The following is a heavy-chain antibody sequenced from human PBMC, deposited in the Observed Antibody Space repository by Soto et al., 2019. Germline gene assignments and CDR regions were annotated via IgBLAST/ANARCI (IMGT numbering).Heavy chain of an antibody. Sequence: GGSLRLSCAASGFTFSNAWMSWVRQAPGKGLGWVGRIKSKTDGGTTDYAAPVKGRFTISRDDSKNTLYLQMNSLKTEDTAVYYCTTDPDCSSTSCYSNLGSVATVSELYGMDVWGQGTTVTVSS. CDR2: IKSKTDGGTT. CDR3: TTDPDCSSTSCYSNLGSVATVSELYGMDV. CDR1: GFTFSNAW. V-gene: IGHV3-15*01. J-gene: IGHJ6*02. D-gene: IGHD2-2*01.